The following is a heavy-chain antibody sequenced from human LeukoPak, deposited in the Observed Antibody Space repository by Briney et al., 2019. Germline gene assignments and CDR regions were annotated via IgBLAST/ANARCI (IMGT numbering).Heavy chain of an antibody. Sequence: QPGGSLRLSCAASGFTFSSYWMHWVRQAPGKGLVWVSRINSDGSSTSYADSVKGRFTISRDNAKNTLYLQMNSLRAEDTAVYYCARVRYYGSGSWPSFDYWGQGTLVTVSS. V-gene: IGHV3-74*01. CDR3: ARVRYYGSGSWPSFDY. CDR1: GFTFSSYW. CDR2: INSDGSST. D-gene: IGHD3-10*01. J-gene: IGHJ4*02.